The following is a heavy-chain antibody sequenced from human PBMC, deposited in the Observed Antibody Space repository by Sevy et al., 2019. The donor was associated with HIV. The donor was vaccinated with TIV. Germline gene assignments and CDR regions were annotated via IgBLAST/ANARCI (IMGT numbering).Heavy chain of an antibody. CDR2: IKQDGSEK. D-gene: IGHD3-10*01. V-gene: IGHV3-7*01. J-gene: IGHJ4*02. CDR3: VREVRGVISYYFDY. CDR1: GFTFSSYW. Sequence: GGSLRLSCAASGFTFSSYWMSWVRQAPGKGLEWVANIKQDGSEKYYVDSVKGRFTISRDNAKNSLYLQMNSLRAEDTAVYYCVREVRGVISYYFDYWGQGTLVTVSS.